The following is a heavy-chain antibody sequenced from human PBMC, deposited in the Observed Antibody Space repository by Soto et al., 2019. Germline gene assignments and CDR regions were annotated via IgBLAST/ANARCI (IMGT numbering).Heavy chain of an antibody. CDR2: ISTDGSIT. CDR3: ARDTNGLHY. V-gene: IGHV3-74*01. CDR1: GLIFSNYK. J-gene: IGHJ4*02. D-gene: IGHD2-8*01. Sequence: VQLVESGGGLVQPGGSLRLSCAASGLIFSNYKMHWVRQAPGKGLVWVSRISTDGSITDYADSVKGRFTVSRDNAKNTLYLQMNSLRGDDTAVYYCARDTNGLHYWGQGTLVTVSS.